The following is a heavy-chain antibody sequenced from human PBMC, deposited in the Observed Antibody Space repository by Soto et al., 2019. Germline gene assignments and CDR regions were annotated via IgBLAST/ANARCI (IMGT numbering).Heavy chain of an antibody. CDR3: AGIGYCSGGSCHDGAFDI. CDR2: IYPGDSDT. D-gene: IGHD2-15*01. Sequence: GESLKISCKGSGYSFTSYWIGWVRQMPGKGLEWMGIIYPGDSDTRYSPSLQGQVTISADKSISTAYLQWSSLKASDTAMYYCAGIGYCSGGSCHDGAFDIWGQGTMVTVSS. V-gene: IGHV5-51*01. J-gene: IGHJ3*02. CDR1: GYSFTSYW.